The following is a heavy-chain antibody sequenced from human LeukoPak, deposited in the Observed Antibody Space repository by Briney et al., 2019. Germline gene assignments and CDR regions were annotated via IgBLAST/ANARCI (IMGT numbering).Heavy chain of an antibody. CDR2: MYNSGST. Sequence: SQTLSLTCTVSGDSISSSSYSWTWIRQPAGKGLELIGRMYNSGSTSYNPSLQSRVTISVDTTKNQFSLKFNSVTVEDTAVYYCARVNPPGVTQIGWFDTWGQGTLVTVSS. J-gene: IGHJ5*02. V-gene: IGHV4-61*02. CDR3: ARVNPPGVTQIGWFDT. CDR1: GDSISSSSYS. D-gene: IGHD2-21*01.